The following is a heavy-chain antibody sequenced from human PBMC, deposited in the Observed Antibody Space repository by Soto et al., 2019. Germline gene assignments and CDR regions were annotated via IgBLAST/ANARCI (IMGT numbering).Heavy chain of an antibody. CDR3: ARDGYYGVTNDHFDI. Sequence: QVQLQESGPGLVKPSETLSLTCTVSGGSISSYYWSWIRQPPGKGLECIGYIFYSGSTNYNPSLKSRVTISVDTSNNQFSLKLSSVTAADTAIYYCARDGYYGVTNDHFDIWGQGTMVTVSS. J-gene: IGHJ3*02. CDR1: GGSISSYY. D-gene: IGHD4-17*01. CDR2: IFYSGST. V-gene: IGHV4-59*01.